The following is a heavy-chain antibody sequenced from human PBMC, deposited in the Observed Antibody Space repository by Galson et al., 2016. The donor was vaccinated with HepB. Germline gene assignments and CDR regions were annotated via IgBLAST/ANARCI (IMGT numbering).Heavy chain of an antibody. CDR2: IKKDGTET. Sequence: SLRLSCAASGFTFSNYWMTWVRQAPGKGLEWVANIKKDGTETYSVDSMKGRFTISRDNTRDSLYLQMSGLRGEDTAVYWCARSREGYLTHWGRGTLVSVSS. J-gene: IGHJ4*02. CDR1: GFTFSNYW. D-gene: IGHD5-24*01. V-gene: IGHV3-7*01. CDR3: ARSREGYLTH.